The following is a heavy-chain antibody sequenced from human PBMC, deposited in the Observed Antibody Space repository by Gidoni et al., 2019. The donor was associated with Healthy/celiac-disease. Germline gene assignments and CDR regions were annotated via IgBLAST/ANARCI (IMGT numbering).Heavy chain of an antibody. D-gene: IGHD3-22*01. CDR2: IRWNSGSI. CDR1: GFTFDVYA. V-gene: IGHV3-9*01. CDR3: AKETNIPYYDSSGYFPPPFDY. Sequence: EVQLVESGGGLVQPGRSLRLSCAASGFTFDVYAMPWVRQAPGKGLEWFSGIRWNSGSIGYADSVKGRFTISRDNAKNSLYLQMNSLRAEDTALYYCAKETNIPYYDSSGYFPPPFDYWGQGTLVTVSS. J-gene: IGHJ4*02.